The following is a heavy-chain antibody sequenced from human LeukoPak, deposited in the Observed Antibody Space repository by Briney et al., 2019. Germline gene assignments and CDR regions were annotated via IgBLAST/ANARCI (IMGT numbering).Heavy chain of an antibody. CDR3: ARDRFMGAAWSGAFDI. V-gene: IGHV4-39*07. D-gene: IGHD3-16*01. CDR1: GGSITTKNYY. Sequence: KPSETLSLTCTVSGGSITTKNYYWGWIRQTPGKGLEWIGSIYYSGSTYYNSSLKRRVTISVDTSKNQFSLKLSSVTAADTAVYYCARDRFMGAAWSGAFDIWGQGTMVTVSS. CDR2: IYYSGST. J-gene: IGHJ3*02.